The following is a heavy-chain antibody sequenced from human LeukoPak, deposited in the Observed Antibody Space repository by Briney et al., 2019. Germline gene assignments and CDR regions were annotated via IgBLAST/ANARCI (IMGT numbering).Heavy chain of an antibody. V-gene: IGHV4-31*03. CDR2: IYYSGST. CDR1: GGSISSGGYY. J-gene: IGHJ6*02. CDR3: ARDQTNDYPRYYYYGMDV. Sequence: SETLSLTCTVSGGSISSGGYYWSWIRQHPGKGLEWIGYIYYSGSTYYNPSLKSRVTISVDTSKNQFSLKLSSVTAADTAVYYCARDQTNDYPRYYYYGMDVWGQGTTVTVSS. D-gene: IGHD2-8*01.